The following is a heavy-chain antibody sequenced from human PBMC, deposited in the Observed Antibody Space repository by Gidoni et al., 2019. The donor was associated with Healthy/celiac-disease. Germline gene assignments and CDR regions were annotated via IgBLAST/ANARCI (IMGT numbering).Heavy chain of an antibody. V-gene: IGHV4-34*01. Sequence: QVHLQQWGAGLLKLSEPLSLTSAVFGGSFSGYYWSWIRQPPGKGLEWIGDINHSGSTNYNPSLKSRVTISVETSKNQFSLKLSSVTAADAAVYDCARATYCYYYGMDVWGQGTTVTVSS. CDR1: GGSFSGYY. J-gene: IGHJ6*02. CDR3: ARATYCYYYGMDV. CDR2: INHSGST.